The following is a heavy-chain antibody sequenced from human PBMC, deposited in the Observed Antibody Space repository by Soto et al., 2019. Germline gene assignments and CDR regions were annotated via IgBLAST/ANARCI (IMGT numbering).Heavy chain of an antibody. J-gene: IGHJ6*03. CDR2: ISSSGSTI. Sequence: GGSLRLSCAASGFTFSDYYMSWIRQAPGKGLEWVSYISSSGSTIYYADSVKGRFTISRDNAKNSLYLQMNSLRAEDTAVYYCARARGNQLTDYYYYYYMDVWGKGTTVTVSS. CDR1: GFTFSDYY. CDR3: ARARGNQLTDYYYYYYMDV. D-gene: IGHD2-2*01. V-gene: IGHV3-11*01.